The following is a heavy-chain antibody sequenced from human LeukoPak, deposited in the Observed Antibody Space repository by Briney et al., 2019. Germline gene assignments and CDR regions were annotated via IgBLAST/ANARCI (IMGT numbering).Heavy chain of an antibody. D-gene: IGHD3-16*01. V-gene: IGHV4-34*01. CDR1: GESFSDYY. Sequence: SETLSLTCAVYGESFSDYYWTWIRQPPGKGLQWIGDINHSGKANYNPSLKSRVTISVDTSKNQFSLKLNSVIAADTAVYYCAMGVSRWGQGTLVTVSS. CDR2: INHSGKA. J-gene: IGHJ4*02. CDR3: AMGVSR.